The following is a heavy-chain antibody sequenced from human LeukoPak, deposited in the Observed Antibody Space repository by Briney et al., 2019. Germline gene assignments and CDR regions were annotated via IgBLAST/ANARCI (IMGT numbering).Heavy chain of an antibody. CDR3: ARRVGSGWPVQH. CDR1: GYTFSSYD. Sequence: GASVKVSCKASGYTFSSYDINWVRQATGQGLEWMGWMNPNSGNTGYAQKFQGRLNMTWNTSIDTAYMELSSLRSDDTAVYYCARRVGSGWPVQHWGQGTLVTVSS. CDR2: MNPNSGNT. J-gene: IGHJ1*01. V-gene: IGHV1-8*01. D-gene: IGHD6-19*01.